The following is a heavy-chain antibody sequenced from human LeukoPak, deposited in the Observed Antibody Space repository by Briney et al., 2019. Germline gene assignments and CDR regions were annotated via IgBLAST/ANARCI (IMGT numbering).Heavy chain of an antibody. CDR3: AREGVGAGSAFDI. V-gene: IGHV3-7*01. J-gene: IGHJ3*02. CDR1: GFTFSSYW. CDR2: IKQDGSVR. Sequence: GGSLRLSCAASGFTFSSYWMTWVRRAPGKGLEWVASIKQDGSVRHYVDSVRGRFTVSRDNAKNSLCLQMNSLRAGDTAVYYCAREGVGAGSAFDIWGQGTMATVSS. D-gene: IGHD1-26*01.